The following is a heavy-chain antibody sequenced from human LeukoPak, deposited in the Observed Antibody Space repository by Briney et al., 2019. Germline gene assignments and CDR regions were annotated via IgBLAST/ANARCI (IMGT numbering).Heavy chain of an antibody. CDR1: GYTFTSYD. D-gene: IGHD1-26*01. CDR3: ARDNSVGDTAWWFDP. J-gene: IGHJ5*02. CDR2: MNPNSGST. Sequence: ASVKVSCKASGYTFTSYDINWVRQATGQGLEWMGWMNPNSGSTGYAQKFQGRVTITRNTSISTVYMELSSLRSEDTAVYYCARDNSVGDTAWWFDPWGQGTLVTVSS. V-gene: IGHV1-8*03.